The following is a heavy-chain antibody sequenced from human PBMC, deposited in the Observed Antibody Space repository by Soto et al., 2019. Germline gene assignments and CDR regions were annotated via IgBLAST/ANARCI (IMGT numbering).Heavy chain of an antibody. CDR2: IYYSGST. Sequence: PSETLCLTCPVSGGSISSSSYYWGWIRQPPGKGLEWIGTIYYSGSTYYNPSLKSRVTISVDTSKNQFSLKLSSVTAADTAVYYCARSITMVRGVIIDYFDYWGQGTLVTVSS. D-gene: IGHD3-10*01. V-gene: IGHV4-39*01. J-gene: IGHJ4*02. CDR3: ARSITMVRGVIIDYFDY. CDR1: GGSISSSSYY.